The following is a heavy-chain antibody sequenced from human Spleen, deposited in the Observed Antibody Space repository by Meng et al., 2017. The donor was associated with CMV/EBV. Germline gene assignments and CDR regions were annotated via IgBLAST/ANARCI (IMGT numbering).Heavy chain of an antibody. CDR3: ARGWDGMDV. Sequence: GESLKISCAASGFTFSNAWMTWVRQAPGKGLEWLARIKSKLNGETTDYAAPVKGRFTISRDDSRNTLYLQMNSLKTEDTAVYYCARGWDGMDVWGQGTTVTVSS. CDR1: GFTFSNAW. J-gene: IGHJ6*02. CDR2: IKSKLNGETT. D-gene: IGHD3-10*01. V-gene: IGHV3-15*01.